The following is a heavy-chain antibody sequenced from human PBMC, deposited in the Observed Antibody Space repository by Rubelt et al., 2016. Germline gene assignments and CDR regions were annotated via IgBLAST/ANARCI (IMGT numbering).Heavy chain of an antibody. D-gene: IGHD1-26*01. V-gene: IGHV1-24*01. Sequence: WVRQAPGKGLEWMGGFDPEDGETIYAQKFQGRVTMTEDTSTDTAYMELSSLRSEDTAVYYCARATHSGNLRYYYYYGMDVWGQGTTVTVSS. CDR3: ARATHSGNLRYYYYYGMDV. CDR2: FDPEDGET. J-gene: IGHJ6*02.